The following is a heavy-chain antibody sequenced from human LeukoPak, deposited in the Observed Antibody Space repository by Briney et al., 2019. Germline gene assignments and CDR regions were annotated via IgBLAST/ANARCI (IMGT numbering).Heavy chain of an antibody. CDR1: GFTFSSYA. CDR2: ISGSGGST. Sequence: PGGSLRLSCAASGFTFSSYAMSWVRQAPGKGLEWVSAISGSGGSTYYADSVKGRFTISRDNAKNSLYLQMNSLRAEDTAVYYCARGGIIVPDPDYWGQGTLVTVSS. CDR3: ARGGIIVPDPDY. J-gene: IGHJ4*02. V-gene: IGHV3-23*01. D-gene: IGHD6-19*01.